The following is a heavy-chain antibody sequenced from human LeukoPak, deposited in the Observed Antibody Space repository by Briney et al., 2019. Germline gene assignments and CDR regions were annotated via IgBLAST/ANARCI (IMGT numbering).Heavy chain of an antibody. V-gene: IGHV3-7*03. CDR2: INHNGNVN. Sequence: PGGSLRLSYAASGFTFSSYWMNWARQAPGKGLEWVASINHNGNVNYYVDSVKGRFTISRDNAKNSLYLQMSNLGAEDTAVYFCARGGGLDVWGQGATVTVSS. D-gene: IGHD3-16*01. CDR3: ARGGGLDV. J-gene: IGHJ6*02. CDR1: GFTFSSYW.